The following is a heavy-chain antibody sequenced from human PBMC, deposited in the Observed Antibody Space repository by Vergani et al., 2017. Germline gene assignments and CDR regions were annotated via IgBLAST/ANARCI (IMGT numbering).Heavy chain of an antibody. CDR1: GFTFDDYG. CDR3: ARFDYFWSGYYNHYYYMDV. D-gene: IGHD3-3*01. V-gene: IGHV3-20*04. CDR2: INWNGGST. Sequence: EVQLVESGGGVVRPGGSLRLSCAASGFTFDDYGMSWVRQAPGKGLEWVSGINWNGGSTGYADSVKGRFTISSDNANNSLYLKMNSLRAEDKALYYCARFDYFWSGYYNHYYYMDVWGKGTTVTVSS. J-gene: IGHJ6*03.